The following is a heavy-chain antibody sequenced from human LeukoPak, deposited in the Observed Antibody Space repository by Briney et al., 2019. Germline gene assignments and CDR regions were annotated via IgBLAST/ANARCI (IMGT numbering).Heavy chain of an antibody. J-gene: IGHJ4*02. CDR2: ISSSGSTI. CDR1: GFTFSDYY. Sequence: GGSLRLSCAASGFTFSDYYMSWIRQAPGKGLEWVSYISSSGSTIYYADSVKGRFTISRDNAKNSLYLQMNSLRAEDTAVYYCAKKTKEYYFDYWGQGTLVTVSS. V-gene: IGHV3-11*01. D-gene: IGHD2/OR15-2a*01. CDR3: AKKTKEYYFDY.